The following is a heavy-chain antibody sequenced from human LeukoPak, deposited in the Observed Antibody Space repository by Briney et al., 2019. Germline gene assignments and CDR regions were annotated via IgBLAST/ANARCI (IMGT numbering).Heavy chain of an antibody. J-gene: IGHJ4*02. V-gene: IGHV2-5*02. Sequence: SGPTLVNPTQTLTLTCTFSGFSLSTTGVGVGWVRQPPGKALEWLVLVYWGGDKRYSPSLKSRLTVTKDTSRSQVVVSMTNMDPVDTATYYCAHSGSRRFRDYFDFWGQGTLVTVSS. CDR2: VYWGGDK. D-gene: IGHD6-13*01. CDR1: GFSLSTTGVG. CDR3: AHSGSRRFRDYFDF.